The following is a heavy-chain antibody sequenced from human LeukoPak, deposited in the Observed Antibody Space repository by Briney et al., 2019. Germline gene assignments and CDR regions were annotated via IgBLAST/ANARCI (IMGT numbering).Heavy chain of an antibody. J-gene: IGHJ4*02. CDR2: INPNSGGT. V-gene: IGHV1-2*02. CDR3: ARARYSSGWYYFDY. CDR1: GYTFTGYY. Sequence: ASVKVSCKAAGYTFTGYYMHWVRQAPGQGLEWMGWINPNSGGTNYAQKFQGRVTMTRDTSISTAYMELSRLRSDDTAVYYCARARYSSGWYYFDYWGQGTLVTVSS. D-gene: IGHD6-19*01.